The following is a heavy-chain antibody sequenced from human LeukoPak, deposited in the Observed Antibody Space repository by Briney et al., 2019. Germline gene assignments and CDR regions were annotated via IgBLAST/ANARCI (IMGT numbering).Heavy chain of an antibody. CDR1: GGSISGSSYY. J-gene: IGHJ4*02. CDR2: IYYSGST. CDR3: ARQLDTGSPY. D-gene: IGHD5-18*01. V-gene: IGHV4-39*01. Sequence: SETLSLTCTVSGGSISGSSYYWGWIRQPPGKGLEWIGSIYYSGSTYYNPSLKSRVTISVDTSKNQFSLKLSSVTAADTAVYYCARQLDTGSPYWGQGTLVTVSS.